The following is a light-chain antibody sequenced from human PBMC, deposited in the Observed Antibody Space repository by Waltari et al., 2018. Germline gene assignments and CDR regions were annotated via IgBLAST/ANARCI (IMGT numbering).Light chain of an antibody. CDR2: GAT. CDR3: QRYGTAIT. CDR1: QTLSSTY. Sequence: EIVLTQSPGTLSLSPGQTATLSCRSSQTLSSTYLAWFQQKPGQAPRLRLYGATKRATGIPNRFSGSATGTDFTLTITSLEPEDSAVYYCQRYGTAITFGPGTRLEIK. V-gene: IGKV3-20*01. J-gene: IGKJ5*01.